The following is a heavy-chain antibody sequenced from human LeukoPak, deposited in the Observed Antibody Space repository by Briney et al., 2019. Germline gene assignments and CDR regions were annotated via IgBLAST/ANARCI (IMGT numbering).Heavy chain of an antibody. J-gene: IGHJ3*02. D-gene: IGHD2-15*01. CDR3: ARVGGHMEADAFDI. CDR1: GGTFSSYA. Sequence: SVKVSCKASGGTFSSYAISWVRQAPGQGLEWMGRIIPILGIANYAQKFQGRVTITADKSTSTAYMELSSLRSEDTAVYYCARVGGHMEADAFDIWGQGTMVTVSS. V-gene: IGHV1-69*04. CDR2: IIPILGIA.